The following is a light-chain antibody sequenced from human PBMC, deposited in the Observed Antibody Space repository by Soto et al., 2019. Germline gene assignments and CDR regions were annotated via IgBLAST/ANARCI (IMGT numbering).Light chain of an antibody. CDR3: QQYENLPT. CDR2: DAS. Sequence: IQMTQSPSSLSASVGDIVTITGQASQNINNYLNWYQQKPGRAPXXLIYDASNLEAGVPSRFRGSGSGTDFTFTISRMKPEDIATYDCQQYENLPTFGQGTRLEI. CDR1: QNINNY. V-gene: IGKV1-33*01. J-gene: IGKJ5*01.